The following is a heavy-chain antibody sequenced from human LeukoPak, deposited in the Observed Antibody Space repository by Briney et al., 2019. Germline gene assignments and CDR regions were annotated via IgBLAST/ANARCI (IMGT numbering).Heavy chain of an antibody. D-gene: IGHD2-2*01. V-gene: IGHV4-34*01. CDR2: INHSGST. Sequence: SETLSLTCAVYGGSFSGYYWSWIRQPPGKGLEWIGKINHSGSTNYNPSLKSRVTISVDTSKNQFSLKLSSVTAADTAVYYCARGRRSTSSYYYYYYMDVWGKGTTVTVSS. CDR1: GGSFSGYY. CDR3: ARGRRSTSSYYYYYYMDV. J-gene: IGHJ6*03.